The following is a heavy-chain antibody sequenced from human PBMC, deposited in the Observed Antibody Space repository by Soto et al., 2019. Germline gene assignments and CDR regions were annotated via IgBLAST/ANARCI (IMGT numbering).Heavy chain of an antibody. CDR2: INHSGST. CDR3: ARGGGLRFLEWLSSDYYYYYGMDV. D-gene: IGHD3-3*01. J-gene: IGHJ6*02. V-gene: IGHV4-34*01. Sequence: PSETLSLTCAVYGGSFSGYYWSWIRQPPGKGLEWIGEINHSGSTNYNPSLKSRVTISVDTSKNQFSLKLSSVTAADTAVYYCARGGGLRFLEWLSSDYYYYYGMDVWGQGTTVTVPS. CDR1: GGSFSGYY.